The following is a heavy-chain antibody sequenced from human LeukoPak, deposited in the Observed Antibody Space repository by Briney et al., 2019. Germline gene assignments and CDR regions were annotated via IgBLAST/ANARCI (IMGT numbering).Heavy chain of an antibody. CDR1: GYTLTELS. J-gene: IGHJ4*02. D-gene: IGHD4-17*01. V-gene: IGHV1-24*01. CDR2: FDPEDGET. CDR3: ATGGGFYGDYVSQGNDY. Sequence: ASVKVSCKVSGYTLTELSMHWVRQAPGKGLEWMGGFDPEDGETIYAQKFQGRVTMTEDTSTDTAYMELSSLRSEDTAVYYYATGGGFYGDYVSQGNDYWGQGTLVTVSS.